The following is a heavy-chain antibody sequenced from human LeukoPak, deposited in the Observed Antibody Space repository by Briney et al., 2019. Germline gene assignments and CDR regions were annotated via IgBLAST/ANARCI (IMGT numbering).Heavy chain of an antibody. CDR3: ARAPTVLVGYCSSASCQADY. V-gene: IGHV3-21*01. D-gene: IGHD2-2*01. CDR2: ISGSSDYI. CDR1: GFTFSTYS. Sequence: GGSLRLSCAASGFTFSTYSMNWVRQAPGKGLEWVSAISGSSDYIYYADSVKGRFTISRDNAKNSLFLQMNSLRAEDTAVYYCARAPTVLVGYCSSASCQADYWGQGTLVTDSS. J-gene: IGHJ4*02.